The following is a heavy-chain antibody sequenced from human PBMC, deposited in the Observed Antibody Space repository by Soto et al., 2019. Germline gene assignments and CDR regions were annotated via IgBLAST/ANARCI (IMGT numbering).Heavy chain of an antibody. D-gene: IGHD3-22*01. CDR1: GFSLRNARMG. V-gene: IGHV2-26*01. CDR2: ILSSDEK. CDR3: ARMLAVNYYYYYVDV. J-gene: IGHJ6*03. Sequence: QVTLKESGPVLVKPTETLTLTCTVSGFSLRNARMGVSWIRQPPGKGLEWLAHILSSDEKSYNTSLKGRLTLSKDTYKSLVVLVMTDMDTVDTATYFCARMLAVNYYYYYVDVWGEGTTVTVSS.